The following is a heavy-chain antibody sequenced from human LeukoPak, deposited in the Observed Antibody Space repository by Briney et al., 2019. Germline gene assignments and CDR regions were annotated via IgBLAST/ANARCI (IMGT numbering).Heavy chain of an antibody. CDR2: IYYSGSL. D-gene: IGHD2-2*01. Sequence: PSETLSLTCTVSGGSISSYYWSWIRQPPGKGLEWIGYIYYSGSLNYNPSLKSRVTISVEKSKNQFSLKLTSGTAADMAVYYCARLQFRHCSRTSCANEFVYWGQGTLVTVSS. CDR3: ARLQFRHCSRTSCANEFVY. V-gene: IGHV4-59*01. J-gene: IGHJ4*02. CDR1: GGSISSYY.